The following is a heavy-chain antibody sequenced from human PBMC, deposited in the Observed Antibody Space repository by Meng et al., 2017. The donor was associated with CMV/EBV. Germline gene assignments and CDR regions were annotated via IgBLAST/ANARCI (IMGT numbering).Heavy chain of an antibody. CDR3: ARDFVVVPAAKGEFDY. V-gene: IGHV3-21*01. CDR1: GVTFSSYS. J-gene: IGHJ4*02. Sequence: GESLKISCAASGVTFSSYSMNWVRQAPGKGLEWVSSISSSSSYIYYADSVKGRFTISRDNAKNSLYLQMNSLRAEDTAVYYCARDFVVVPAAKGEFDYWGQGTLVTVSS. D-gene: IGHD2-2*01. CDR2: ISSSSSYI.